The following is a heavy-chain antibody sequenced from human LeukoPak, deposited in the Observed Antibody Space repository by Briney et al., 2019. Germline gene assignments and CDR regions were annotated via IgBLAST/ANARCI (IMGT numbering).Heavy chain of an antibody. J-gene: IGHJ4*02. CDR3: AREMVGLMRGAGLN. CDR1: GGTFSSYT. CDR2: IIPILGIA. D-gene: IGHD1-26*01. V-gene: IGHV1-69*04. Sequence: ASVKVSCKASGGTFSSYTISWVRQAPGQGLEWMGRIIPILGIANYAQRFQGRVTITADKSTSTAYMELSSLRSEDTAVYYCAREMVGLMRGAGLNWGQGTLVTVSS.